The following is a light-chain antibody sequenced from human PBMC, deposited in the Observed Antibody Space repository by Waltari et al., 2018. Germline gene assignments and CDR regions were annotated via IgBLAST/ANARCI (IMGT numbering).Light chain of an antibody. J-gene: IGLJ2*01. CDR3: SSYSGSSTFAV. Sequence: QSALTQPASVSGSPGPSITISRPGTSRDVGWYKYASWYQQHTGKAPQVMTYDVSKRPSGVSRRFSGSKAGNTASMTISVLQAEDESEYYCSSYSGSSTFAVFGGGTKLTVL. CDR2: DVS. CDR1: SRDVGWYKY. V-gene: IGLV2-14*01.